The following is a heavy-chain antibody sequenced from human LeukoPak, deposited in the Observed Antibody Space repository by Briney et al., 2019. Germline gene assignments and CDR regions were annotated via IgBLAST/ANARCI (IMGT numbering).Heavy chain of an antibody. J-gene: IGHJ4*02. CDR3: ARDPTVGYYYDSSGYMDY. D-gene: IGHD3-22*01. CDR2: IWYDGSNK. CDR1: GFTFSSYG. V-gene: IGHV3-33*01. Sequence: RGSLRLSCAASGFTFSSYGMHWVRQAPGKGLEWVAVIWYDGSNKYYADSVKGRFTISRDNSKNTLYLQMDSLRTEDTAVYYCARDPTVGYYYDSSGYMDYWGQGTLVTVSS.